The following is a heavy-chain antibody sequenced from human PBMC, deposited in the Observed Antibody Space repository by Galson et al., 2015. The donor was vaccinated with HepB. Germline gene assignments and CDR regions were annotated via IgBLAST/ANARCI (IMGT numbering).Heavy chain of an antibody. CDR3: ARDDGPAPFFY. J-gene: IGHJ4*02. V-gene: IGHV1-2*02. CDR2: TSPSSGAT. CDR1: GYTFTASY. Sequence: SVKVSCKASGYTFTASYIHWVRQAPGQGLEWMGWTSPSSGATNYAQNFQGRVTMTRDTSITTAYMELSGLRSDDTAVYYCARDDGPAPFFYWGQGTLVTVSS.